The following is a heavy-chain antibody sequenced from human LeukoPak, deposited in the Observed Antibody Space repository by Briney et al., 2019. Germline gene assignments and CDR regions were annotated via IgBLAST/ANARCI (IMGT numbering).Heavy chain of an antibody. D-gene: IGHD2-2*01. CDR1: GFTFSNAW. Sequence: GGSLRLSCAASGFTFSNAWMSWVRQAPGKGLEWVGRIKSKTDGGTTDYAAPVKGRFTISRDDSKNTLYLQMNSLKTDDTAVYYCTTPRWDIVVVPAAKSFDPWGQGTLVTVSS. V-gene: IGHV3-15*01. J-gene: IGHJ5*02. CDR2: IKSKTDGGTT. CDR3: TTPRWDIVVVPAAKSFDP.